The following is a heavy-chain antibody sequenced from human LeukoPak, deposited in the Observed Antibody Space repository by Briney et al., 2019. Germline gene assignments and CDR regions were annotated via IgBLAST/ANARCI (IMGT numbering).Heavy chain of an antibody. CDR1: GGSISSGGYY. Sequence: SETLSLTCTVSGGSISSGGYYWSWIRQHPGKGLEWTGYIYYSGSTYYNPSLKSRVTISVDTSKNQFSLKLSSVTAADTAVYYCARGARSYSSSWYNWFDPWGQGTLVTVSS. J-gene: IGHJ5*02. CDR3: ARGARSYSSSWYNWFDP. D-gene: IGHD6-13*01. CDR2: IYYSGST. V-gene: IGHV4-31*03.